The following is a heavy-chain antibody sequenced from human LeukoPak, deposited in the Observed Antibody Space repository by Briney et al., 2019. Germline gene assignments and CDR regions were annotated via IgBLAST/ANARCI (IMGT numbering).Heavy chain of an antibody. J-gene: IGHJ4*02. CDR3: ARDRYSYSGSYYGLGDY. D-gene: IGHD1-26*01. V-gene: IGHV1-2*02. CDR1: GYTFTGYY. CDR2: INPNSGGT. Sequence: ASVKVSCKASGYTFTGYYMHWVRQAPGQGLEWMGWINPNSGGTNYAQKFQGRVTMTRDTSISTAYMELSRLRSDDTAVYYCARDRYSYSGSYYGLGDYWGQGTLVTVSS.